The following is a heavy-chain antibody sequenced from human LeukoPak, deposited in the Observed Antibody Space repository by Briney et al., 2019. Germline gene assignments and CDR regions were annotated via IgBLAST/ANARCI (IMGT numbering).Heavy chain of an antibody. Sequence: ASVKVSCKASGYTFTSYGISWLRQAPGQGLEWMGWISAYNGNTNYAQKLQGRVTMTTDTSTSTAYMELRSLRSDDTAVYYCAREYVSDYYYYMDVWGKGTTVTVSS. CDR2: ISAYNGNT. J-gene: IGHJ6*03. CDR3: AREYVSDYYYYMDV. CDR1: GYTFTSYG. V-gene: IGHV1-18*01. D-gene: IGHD3-16*01.